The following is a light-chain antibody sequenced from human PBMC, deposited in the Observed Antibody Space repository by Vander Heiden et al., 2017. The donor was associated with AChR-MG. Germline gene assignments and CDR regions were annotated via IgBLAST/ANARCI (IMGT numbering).Light chain of an antibody. CDR2: AAS. J-gene: IGKJ4*02. Sequence: DIQMTQSPSSLSASVGDRVTITCRASQSISSYLDWYQQKPGKAPKLLIYAASNLQSGVPSRFSGSGSGTDFTLTISSLQPEDFATYYCQQCNSNPLTFGGGTKVEIK. CDR1: QSISSY. V-gene: IGKV1-39*01. CDR3: QQCNSNPLT.